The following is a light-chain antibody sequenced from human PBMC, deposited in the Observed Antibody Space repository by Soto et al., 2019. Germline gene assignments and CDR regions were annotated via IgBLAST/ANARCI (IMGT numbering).Light chain of an antibody. J-gene: IGLJ2*01. CDR2: DVT. V-gene: IGLV2-14*01. CDR3: CSYTDIALDVV. Sequence: QSALTQPASVSGSPGQSITISCTGTSSDIGDNDYVSWYQHLPGKAPKLLIFDVTHRPSGVSDRFSGSKSGNPASLTISGVRPEDEADYYCCSYTDIALDVVFGGGTKLTVL. CDR1: SSDIGDNDY.